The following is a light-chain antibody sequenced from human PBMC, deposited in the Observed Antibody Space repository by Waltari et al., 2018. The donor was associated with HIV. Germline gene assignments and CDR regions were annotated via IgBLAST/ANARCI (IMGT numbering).Light chain of an antibody. J-gene: IGLJ2*01. CDR3: CSYAGIDTFWV. CDR2: DVS. CDR1: NHDVGGYNY. V-gene: IGLV2-11*01. Sequence: QSALTQPRSVSGSQGQSVTISCTGTNHDVGGYNYVSWYQQHPGKAPKVIIFDVSQRPSGVPDRFSGSKSGNTASLTISGLQAEDEGDYYCCSYAGIDTFWVIGGGTKVTVL.